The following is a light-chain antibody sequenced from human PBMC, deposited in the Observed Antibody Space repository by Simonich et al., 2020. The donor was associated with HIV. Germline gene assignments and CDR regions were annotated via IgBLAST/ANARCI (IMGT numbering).Light chain of an antibody. V-gene: IGKV1-33*01. CDR1: QDIRDF. CDR3: QEYDNLLALT. J-gene: IGKJ4*01. Sequence: DIQMTQSPSSLSASVGDRVTITCQASQDIRDFLNWYKQKPGKAPKLLIYDASNLETGVPSRFSGSGSGTAFTFTISSLQPEDIATYYCQEYDNLLALTFGGGTKVEIK. CDR2: DAS.